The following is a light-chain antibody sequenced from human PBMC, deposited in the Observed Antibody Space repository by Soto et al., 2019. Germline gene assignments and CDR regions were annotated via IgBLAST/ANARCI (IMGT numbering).Light chain of an antibody. CDR2: DAS. CDR3: QQYDNLPT. J-gene: IGKJ4*01. Sequence: DIQMTQSPSSLSASVGDRVTITCQASQDISNSLNWYQQKPGKAPKLLIYDASNLETGVPSRFNGSGSGTDFTFTISSLQPEDIATYYCQQYDNLPTFGGGTKVEIK. V-gene: IGKV1-33*01. CDR1: QDISNS.